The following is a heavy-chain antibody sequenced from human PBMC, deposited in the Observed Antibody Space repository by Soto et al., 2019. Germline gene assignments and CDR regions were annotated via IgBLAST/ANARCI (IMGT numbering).Heavy chain of an antibody. CDR3: ERGSGSSGYDYAEYYYGMDV. D-gene: IGHD3-22*01. Sequence: AVKVSCKASGGTFSSYAISWVRQAPGRGLEWMGGIIPIFGTANYAQKFQGRVTITADESTSTAYMEPSSLRSEDTAVYYCERGSGSSGYDYAEYYYGMDVWGQGTTVTVSS. CDR1: GGTFSSYA. J-gene: IGHJ6*02. CDR2: IIPIFGTA. V-gene: IGHV1-69*13.